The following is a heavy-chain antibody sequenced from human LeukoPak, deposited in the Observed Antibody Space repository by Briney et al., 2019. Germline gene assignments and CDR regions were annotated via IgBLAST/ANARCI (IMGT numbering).Heavy chain of an antibody. CDR3: TKGYYEPFDR. D-gene: IGHD3-22*01. CDR1: GGSISSYY. Sequence: PSDTLSLTRTVSGGSISSYYWSWLRQPPGKGLEWSGYIYYSGSTNYNPSLKSRGTISVDTSKNQFSLNLNSVTAADTARYYCTKGYYEPFDRWGQGTLVTVTS. J-gene: IGHJ4*02. V-gene: IGHV4-59*07. CDR2: IYYSGST.